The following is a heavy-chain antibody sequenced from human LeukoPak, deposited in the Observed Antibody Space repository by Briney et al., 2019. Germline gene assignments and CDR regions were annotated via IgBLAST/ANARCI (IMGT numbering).Heavy chain of an antibody. J-gene: IGHJ4*02. D-gene: IGHD1-14*01. Sequence: PGGSLRLSCAASGFTFSSNLMHWVRQSQGTGLVWVSSIKGDGTVPNYADSVKGRFTISRDNAKNTLYLQMSSLTVEDTAVYHCVREFATGDWGQETLVTVSS. CDR3: VREFATGD. CDR1: GFTFSSNL. CDR2: IKGDGTVP. V-gene: IGHV3-74*01.